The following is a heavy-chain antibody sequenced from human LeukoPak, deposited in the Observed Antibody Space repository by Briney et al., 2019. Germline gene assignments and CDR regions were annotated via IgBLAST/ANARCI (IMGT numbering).Heavy chain of an antibody. J-gene: IGHJ6*02. CDR1: GYTFTSYG. V-gene: IGHV1-18*01. CDR2: ISAYNGNT. D-gene: IGHD3-22*01. Sequence: ASVKVSCKASGYTFTSYGISWVRQAPGQGLEWMGWISAYNGNTNYAQKLQGRVTMTADTSTSTAYMELRSPRSDDTAVYYCAREVAYYYDSSGYSYGMDVWGQGTTVTVSS. CDR3: AREVAYYYDSSGYSYGMDV.